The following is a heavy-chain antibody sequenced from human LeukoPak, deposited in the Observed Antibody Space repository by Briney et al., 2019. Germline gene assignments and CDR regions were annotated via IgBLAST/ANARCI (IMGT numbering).Heavy chain of an antibody. J-gene: IGHJ5*02. V-gene: IGHV4-59*01. CDR1: GGSISSYY. D-gene: IGHD3-10*02. CDR3: ARGLPSLVSPPATRVVRPNWFDP. CDR2: IYYSGST. Sequence: SETLSLTCTVSGGSISSYYWSWIRQPPGKGLEWIGYIYYSGSTNYNPSLKSRVTISVDTSKNQFSLKLSSVTAADTAVYYCARGLPSLVSPPATRVVRPNWFDPWGQGTLVTVSS.